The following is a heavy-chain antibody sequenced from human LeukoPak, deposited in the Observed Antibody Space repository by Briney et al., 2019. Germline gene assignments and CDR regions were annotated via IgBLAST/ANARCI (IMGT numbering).Heavy chain of an antibody. CDR2: IYYSGST. D-gene: IGHD3-10*01. CDR1: GGSFSSYS. V-gene: IGHV4-59*12. J-gene: IGHJ4*02. Sequence: SETLSLTCAVYGGSFSSYSWSWVRQPPGRGLEWIGYIYYSGSTTYNPSLKSRLTMSLDTSNNQFSLNLRSVTAADTAVYYCAGDYTLGSYRFDYWGQGTLVTVSS. CDR3: AGDYTLGSYRFDY.